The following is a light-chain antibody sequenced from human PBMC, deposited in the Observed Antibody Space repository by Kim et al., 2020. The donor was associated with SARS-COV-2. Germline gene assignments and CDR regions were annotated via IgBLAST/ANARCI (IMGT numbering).Light chain of an antibody. CDR2: VGT. V-gene: IGLV2-14*01. Sequence: FTISCTGTSSAGGCYSLVSWHQHQQGEANNLMIYVGTQRSGGVATLFACRKSGKTSSLTISRQQADDGDDYYCSSHRSSSTVVFGGGTQLTVL. CDR3: SSHRSSSTVV. CDR1: SSAGGCYSL. J-gene: IGLJ2*01.